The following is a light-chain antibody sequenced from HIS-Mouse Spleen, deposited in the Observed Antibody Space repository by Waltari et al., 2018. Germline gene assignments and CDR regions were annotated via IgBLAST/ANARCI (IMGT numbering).Light chain of an antibody. V-gene: IGKV4-1*01. CDR1: QSVLYSSNNKNY. CDR3: QQYYSTPYT. Sequence: DIVMTQSPDSLAVSLGERATIHCKSSQSVLYSSNNKNYLAWYQQKPGQTPKLLIYWASTRKSGVPDRFSVSGSGTDFTLTISSLQAEDVAVYYCQQYYSTPYTFGQGTKLEIK. J-gene: IGKJ2*01. CDR2: WAS.